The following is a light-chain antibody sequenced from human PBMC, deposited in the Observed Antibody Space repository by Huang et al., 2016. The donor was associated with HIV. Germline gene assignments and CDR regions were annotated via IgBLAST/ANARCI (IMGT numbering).Light chain of an antibody. Sequence: EIVMTQSPATLSVSPGERATLSCRASQNIGDNLTWYQHKPGQAPRLLFYGASTRATGNPPRFSGSGSGTEFTLTSSDLESEDFAVYYCQQFNNWPPRFTFGPGTTVDVK. CDR1: QNIGDN. V-gene: IGKV3-15*01. CDR2: GAS. CDR3: QQFNNWPPRFT. J-gene: IGKJ3*01.